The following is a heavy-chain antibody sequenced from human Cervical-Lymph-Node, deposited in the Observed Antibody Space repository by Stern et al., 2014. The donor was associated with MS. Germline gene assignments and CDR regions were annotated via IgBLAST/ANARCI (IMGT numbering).Heavy chain of an antibody. Sequence: VHLVESGGGLVKSGGSLRLSCAASGFTFSDYYMSWIRQAPGRGLEWVSYISTTGGIIQYADSVRGRFTISRDNAKESLYLQMNSLRAEDTAVYYCARDPHRRDGYNLDYWGQGALVTVSS. V-gene: IGHV3-11*01. CDR3: ARDPHRRDGYNLDY. CDR1: GFTFSDYY. J-gene: IGHJ4*02. D-gene: IGHD5-24*01. CDR2: ISTTGGII.